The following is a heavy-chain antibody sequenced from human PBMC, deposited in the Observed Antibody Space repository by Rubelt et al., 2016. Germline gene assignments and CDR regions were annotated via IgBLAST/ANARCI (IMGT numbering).Heavy chain of an antibody. Sequence: GGSLRLSCAASGFTFSDYYMSWIRQAPGKGLEWVSYISSSSSTIYYADSVKGRFTISRDNAKNSLYLQMNSLRAEDTAVYYCARDRRWLVRDFDYWGQGTLVTVSS. CDR1: GFTFSDYY. CDR3: ARDRRWLVRDFDY. D-gene: IGHD6-19*01. J-gene: IGHJ4*02. V-gene: IGHV3-11*04. CDR2: ISSSSSTI.